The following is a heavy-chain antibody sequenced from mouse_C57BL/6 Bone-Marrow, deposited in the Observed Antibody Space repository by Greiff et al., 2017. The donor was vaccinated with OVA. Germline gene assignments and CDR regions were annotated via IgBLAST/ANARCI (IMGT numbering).Heavy chain of an antibody. CDR1: GFTFSSYA. V-gene: IGHV5-9-1*02. CDR3: TRDSSANWAFDY. J-gene: IGHJ2*01. CDR2: ISSGGDYI. Sequence: EVKLMESGEGLVKPGGSLKLSCAASGFTFSSYAMSWVRQTPEKRLEWVAYISSGGDYIYYADTVKGRFTISRDNARNTLYLQMSSLKSEDTAMYYCTRDSSANWAFDYWGQGTTLTVSS. D-gene: IGHD4-1*01.